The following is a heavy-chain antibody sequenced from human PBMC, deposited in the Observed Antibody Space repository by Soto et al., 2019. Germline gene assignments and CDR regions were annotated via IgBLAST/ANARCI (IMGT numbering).Heavy chain of an antibody. J-gene: IGHJ4*02. D-gene: IGHD6-19*01. CDR2: IYWDDDK. Sequence: QITLKESGPTLVKPTQTLTLTCTFSGFSLSTSGVGVGWIRQPPGKALEWLAIIYWDDDKRYSPALRSRLTITKDTSKNQVVLTMTNVDPVDTATYFCAHRRSGVSQWYDGDFDYWGQGTLVTVSS. CDR3: AHRRSGVSQWYDGDFDY. CDR1: GFSLSTSGVG. V-gene: IGHV2-5*02.